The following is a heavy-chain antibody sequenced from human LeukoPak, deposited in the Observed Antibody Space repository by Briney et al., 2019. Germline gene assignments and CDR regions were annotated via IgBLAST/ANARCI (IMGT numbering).Heavy chain of an antibody. V-gene: IGHV1-69*13. CDR3: ASDSSSPYYFDY. Sequence: SVKVSFKASGGTFSSYAISWVRQAPGQGLEWMGGIIPIFGTANYAQKFQGRVTITADESTSTAYMELSSLRSEDTAVYYCASDSSSPYYFDYWGQGTLVTVSS. J-gene: IGHJ4*02. CDR1: GGTFSSYA. D-gene: IGHD6-13*01. CDR2: IIPIFGTA.